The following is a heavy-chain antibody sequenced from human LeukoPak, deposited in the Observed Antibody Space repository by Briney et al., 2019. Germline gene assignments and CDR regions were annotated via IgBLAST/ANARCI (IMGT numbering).Heavy chain of an antibody. V-gene: IGHV4-61*02. J-gene: IGHJ6*03. CDR3: ARESRGDLYYYYYYMDV. D-gene: IGHD4-17*01. CDR1: GGSISSGSYY. Sequence: SQTLSLTCTVSGGSISSGSYYWSWIRQPAGKGLEWIGRIYTSGSTNYNPSLKSRVTISVDTSKNQFSLKMSSVTAADTAVYYCARESRGDLYYYYYYMDVWGKGTTVTVSS. CDR2: IYTSGST.